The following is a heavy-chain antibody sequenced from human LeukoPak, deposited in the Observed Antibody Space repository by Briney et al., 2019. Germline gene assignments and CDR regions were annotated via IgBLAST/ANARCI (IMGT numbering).Heavy chain of an antibody. CDR3: ARCSGPWDAFDI. CDR2: IYYSGST. CDR1: GGSISSYY. D-gene: IGHD3-10*02. V-gene: IGHV4-59*01. Sequence: SETLSLTCTVSGGSISSYYWSWLRQPPGKGLEWIGYIYYSGSTNYNPSLKSRVTISVDTSKNQFSLKLSSVTAADTAVYYCARCSGPWDAFDIWGQGTMVTVSS. J-gene: IGHJ3*02.